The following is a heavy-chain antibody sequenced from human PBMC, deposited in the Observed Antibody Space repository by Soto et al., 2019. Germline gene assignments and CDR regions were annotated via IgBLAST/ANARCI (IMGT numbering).Heavy chain of an antibody. J-gene: IGHJ4*02. D-gene: IGHD5-12*01. CDR2: IYFTGST. V-gene: IGHV4-59*01. CDR3: ARVGSGYVRSFDY. Sequence: SETLSLTCTVSGGSISNYYWSWIRQPPGKGLEWIGYIYFTGSTRYNSSLKSRVTISVDTSKNQFSLKLYSVTAADTAVYYCARVGSGYVRSFDYWGQGILVTVSS. CDR1: GGSISNYY.